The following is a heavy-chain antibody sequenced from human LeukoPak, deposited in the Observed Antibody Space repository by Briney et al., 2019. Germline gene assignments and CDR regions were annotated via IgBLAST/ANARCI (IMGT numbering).Heavy chain of an antibody. CDR3: TTDVGYCSSTSCLDY. CDR1: GFTFSNAW. D-gene: IGHD2-2*01. J-gene: IGHJ4*02. Sequence: PGGSLRLSCAASGFTFSNAWMSWVRQAPGRGLEWVGRIKTKTDGGTTDYAAPVKGRFTISRDDSKNTLYLQMNSLKTEDTAVYYCTTDVGYCSSTSCLDYWGQGTLVTVSS. V-gene: IGHV3-15*01. CDR2: IKTKTDGGTT.